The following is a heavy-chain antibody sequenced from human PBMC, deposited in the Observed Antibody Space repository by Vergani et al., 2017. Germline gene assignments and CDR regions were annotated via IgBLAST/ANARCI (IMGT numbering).Heavy chain of an antibody. J-gene: IGHJ4*02. CDR3: ERDLITRDSKRRPYYFDY. CDR2: ISAYNGKT. D-gene: IGHD3-10*01. CDR1: GYTFTSYG. V-gene: IGHV1-18*01. Sequence: QVQLVQSGAEVKKPGASVKVSCKASGYTFTSYGISWVRQAPGQGLEWMGRISAYNGKTNYAQNLQGRVTMTTDTSTSTAYIELRSLRYDDTAVYYCERDLITRDSKRRPYYFDYWGQGTLVTVSS.